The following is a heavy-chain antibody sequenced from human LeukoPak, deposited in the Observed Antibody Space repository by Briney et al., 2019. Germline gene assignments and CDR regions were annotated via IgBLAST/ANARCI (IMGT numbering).Heavy chain of an antibody. V-gene: IGHV4-39*01. CDR1: GGSISGGSYY. CDR3: ARFVTLVRGVSTPASDAFDI. D-gene: IGHD3-10*01. J-gene: IGHJ3*02. Sequence: SQTLSLTCTVSGGSISGGSYYWGWIRQPPGKGLKWIGSIYYGGSTYYNPSLKSRVTISVDTSKNQFSLKLSSVTAADTAVYYCARFVTLVRGVSTPASDAFDIWGQGTMVTVSS. CDR2: IYYGGST.